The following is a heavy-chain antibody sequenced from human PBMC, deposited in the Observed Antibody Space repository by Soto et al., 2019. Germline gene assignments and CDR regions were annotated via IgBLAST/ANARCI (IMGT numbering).Heavy chain of an antibody. D-gene: IGHD2-8*01. CDR1: GGTFSSYA. CDR3: ARDIESVTAKHFFYYYAMDV. Sequence: AASVKVSCKASGGTFSSYAISWVRQAPGQGLEWMGGIIPIFGTANYAQKFQGRVTITADESTSTAYMELSSLRSEDTAVYYCARDIESVTAKHFFYYYAMDVWGQGTLVTVSS. V-gene: IGHV1-69*13. CDR2: IIPIFGTA. J-gene: IGHJ6*02.